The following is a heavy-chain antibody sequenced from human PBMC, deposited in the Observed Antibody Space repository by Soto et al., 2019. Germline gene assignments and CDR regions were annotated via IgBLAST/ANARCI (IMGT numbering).Heavy chain of an antibody. CDR3: ARGHGLDY. CDR1: GFTFSSYW. CDR2: IKQDGSEK. J-gene: IGHJ4*02. Sequence: EVQVVESGGGLVQPGGSLRLSCEASGFTFSSYWMSWVLQAKGKGLEWVASIKQDGSEKYYLDSVKGRFTISRDKAKNSLYLQLTSLGAEDTAVYYCARGHGLDYWGQGTLVIVSS. V-gene: IGHV3-7*01. D-gene: IGHD4-17*01.